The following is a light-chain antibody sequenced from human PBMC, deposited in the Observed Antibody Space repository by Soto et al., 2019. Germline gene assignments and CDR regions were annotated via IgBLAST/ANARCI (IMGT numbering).Light chain of an antibody. V-gene: IGKV3-20*01. J-gene: IGKJ2*01. CDR2: GAS. CDR3: QQYGTSPHT. CDR1: QSVNSNY. Sequence: EIVLTQSPGTLSLSPEERATLSCRASQSVNSNYLSWYQQKPGQVPRPLIYGASIRAAGVPDRLSGSGSGTDFTLTISRLEPEDSAVYYCQQYGTSPHTFGQGTKLEIK.